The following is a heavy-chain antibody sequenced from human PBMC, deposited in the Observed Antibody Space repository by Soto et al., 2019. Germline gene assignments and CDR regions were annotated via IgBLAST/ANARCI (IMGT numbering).Heavy chain of an antibody. CDR3: ARIKWRLDYYSGMEV. J-gene: IGHJ6*01. Sequence: VASVKVSCKASGYTFSDYFIQWLRHASGQGLEWVAWINPKTAATNYAKKFQDRVTVTSDTSFSTAYLELTRLRPDDTALYHCARIKWRLDYYSGMEVRGQGTAVAVSS. CDR2: INPKTAAT. CDR1: GYTFSDYF. D-gene: IGHD5-12*01. V-gene: IGHV1-2*02.